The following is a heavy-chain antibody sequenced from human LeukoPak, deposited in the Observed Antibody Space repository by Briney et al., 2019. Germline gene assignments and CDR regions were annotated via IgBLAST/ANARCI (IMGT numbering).Heavy chain of an antibody. Sequence: GGSLRLSCAASGFTGSSKYMSWVRQAPGTGLEWVSVIYSSGGSTYYADSVKGRFTISRDNSKNMLYLQMNSLRAEDTAVYYCARDSSGSSSDYYPLGYWGQGTLVTVSS. CDR1: GFTGSSKY. CDR2: IYSSGGST. V-gene: IGHV3-66*01. J-gene: IGHJ4*02. CDR3: ARDSSGSSSDYYPLGY. D-gene: IGHD3-22*01.